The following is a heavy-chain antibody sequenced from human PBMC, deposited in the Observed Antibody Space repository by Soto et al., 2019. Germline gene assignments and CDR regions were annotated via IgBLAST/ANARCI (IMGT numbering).Heavy chain of an antibody. J-gene: IGHJ6*02. CDR3: ANDILAGLRGLWQVDNRSYYHCVDV. V-gene: IGHV3-30*18. D-gene: IGHD3-10*01. CDR2: VSYDGSNK. Sequence: QVQLVESGGGVVQPGRSLRLSCVASGFSFSTYGMNWVRQAPGKGLEWVAVVSYDGSNKYYADSVKGRFTISRDNPKNTLYLDMDSLRAEDTAMYYCANDILAGLRGLWQVDNRSYYHCVDVWGQGTTVTVSS. CDR1: GFSFSTYG.